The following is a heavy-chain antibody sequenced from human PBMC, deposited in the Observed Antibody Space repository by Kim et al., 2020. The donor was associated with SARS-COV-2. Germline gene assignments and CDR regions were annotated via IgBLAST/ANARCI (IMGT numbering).Heavy chain of an antibody. CDR1: GFTFSSYW. Sequence: GGSLRLSCAASGFTFSSYWMSWVRQAPGKGLEWVANIKQDGSEKYYVDSVKGRFTISRDNAKNSLYLQMNSLRAEDTAVYYCAREMSYYDSSGYSNWGQGTLVTVSS. J-gene: IGHJ4*02. CDR2: IKQDGSEK. CDR3: AREMSYYDSSGYSN. D-gene: IGHD3-22*01. V-gene: IGHV3-7*01.